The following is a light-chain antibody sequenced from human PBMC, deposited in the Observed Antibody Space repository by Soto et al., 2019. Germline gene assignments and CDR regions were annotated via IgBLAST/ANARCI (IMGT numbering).Light chain of an antibody. CDR1: QSVSSN. CDR3: QQYNTWPT. V-gene: IGKV3-15*01. J-gene: IGKJ4*01. CDR2: GAS. Sequence: EIVLTQSPATLSVSPGERATLSCRASQSVSSNLAWYQQKPGQAPRLLIYGASTRATGIPARFSGSGSGTEFTLTITSLQSEDFAVYYCQQYNTWPTFGGGTNVEIK.